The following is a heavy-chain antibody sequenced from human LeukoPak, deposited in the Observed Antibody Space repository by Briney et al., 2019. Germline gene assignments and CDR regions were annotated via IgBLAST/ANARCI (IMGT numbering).Heavy chain of an antibody. J-gene: IGHJ4*02. D-gene: IGHD3-22*01. Sequence: GGSLRLSCAASGFTFSSYAMSWVRQAPGKGLEWVSAISGSGGSTYYADSVKGRSTISRDNSKNTLYLQMNSLRAEDTAVYYCAKDRRYYDSSGYYLGYWGQGTLVTVSS. CDR1: GFTFSSYA. V-gene: IGHV3-23*01. CDR2: ISGSGGST. CDR3: AKDRRYYDSSGYYLGY.